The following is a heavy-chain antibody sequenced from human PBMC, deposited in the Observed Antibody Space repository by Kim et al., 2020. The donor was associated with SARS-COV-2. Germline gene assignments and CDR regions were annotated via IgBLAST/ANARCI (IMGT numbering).Heavy chain of an antibody. Sequence: GGSLRLSCAASRFTFSSYAMHWVRQAPGKGLEWVAVISYDGSNKYYAYSVKGRFTISRDNSKNTLYLEMNSLRAEDTAVYYCARDGGVGATDYFGYWGQGTLVTVSS. CDR1: RFTFSSYA. CDR2: ISYDGSNK. V-gene: IGHV3-30-3*01. J-gene: IGHJ4*02. D-gene: IGHD1-26*01. CDR3: ARDGGVGATDYFGY.